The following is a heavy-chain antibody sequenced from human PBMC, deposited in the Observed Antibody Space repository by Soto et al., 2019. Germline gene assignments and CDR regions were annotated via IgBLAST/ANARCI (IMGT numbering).Heavy chain of an antibody. Sequence: ASVKVSCKASGNTVPNYAIHWVRQAPGQRLEWMGGFDPEHGLIVYAQKFQGRVTITRDTSASTAYMELSSLRSEDTAVYYCASIIVVVTAVDYGGQEPRFPGSP. J-gene: IGHJ4*02. D-gene: IGHD2-21*02. CDR3: ASIIVVVTAVDY. V-gene: IGHV1-3*01. CDR1: GNTVPNYA. CDR2: FDPEHGLI.